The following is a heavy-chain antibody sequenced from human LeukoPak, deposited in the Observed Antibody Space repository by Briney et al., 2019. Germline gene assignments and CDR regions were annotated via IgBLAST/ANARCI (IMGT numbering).Heavy chain of an antibody. V-gene: IGHV3-21*01. CDR2: ISSSSSYI. J-gene: IGHJ6*03. CDR1: GFTFSSYS. Sequence: GGSLRLSCAASGFTFSSYSMNWVRQAPGKGLEWVSSISSSSSYIYYADSVKGRFTISRDNAKNSLYLQMNSLRADDTAVYYRARGFGVAYYYYSMDVWGKGTTVTISS. CDR3: ARGFGVAYYYYSMDV. D-gene: IGHD3-3*01.